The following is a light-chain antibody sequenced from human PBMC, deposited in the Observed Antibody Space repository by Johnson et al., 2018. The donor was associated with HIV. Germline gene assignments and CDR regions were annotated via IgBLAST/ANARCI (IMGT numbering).Light chain of an antibody. Sequence: QSVLTQPPSVSAAPGQKVTISCSGSSSNIGNNYVSWYQQLPGTAPKLLIYENNKRPSGIPDRFSGSKSGTSATLGITGLQTGDEADYYCGTWDSSLSAGFYVFVTGTKFTVL. J-gene: IGLJ1*01. CDR3: GTWDSSLSAGFYV. CDR1: SSNIGNNY. CDR2: ENN. V-gene: IGLV1-51*02.